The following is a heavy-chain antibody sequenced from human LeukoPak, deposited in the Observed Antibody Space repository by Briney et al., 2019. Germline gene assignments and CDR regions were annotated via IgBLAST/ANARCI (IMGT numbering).Heavy chain of an antibody. V-gene: IGHV3-53*01. J-gene: IGHJ4*02. D-gene: IGHD4-17*01. CDR2: IYSGGST. CDR3: ARDATWLNGALDY. Sequence: GGSLRLSCAASGFSFSSYAMSWVRQAPGKGLEWVSVIYSGGSTYYADSVKGRFTISRDNSKNTLYLQMNSLRAEDTAVYYCARDATWLNGALDYWGQGTLVTVSS. CDR1: GFSFSSYA.